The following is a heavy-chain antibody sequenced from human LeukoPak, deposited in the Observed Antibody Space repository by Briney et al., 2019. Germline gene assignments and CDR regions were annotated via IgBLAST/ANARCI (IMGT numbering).Heavy chain of an antibody. J-gene: IGHJ4*02. CDR3: ASPLDDFWSGYYKGLDY. CDR2: IIPIFGTA. CDR1: GGTFSSYA. Sequence: ASVKVSCKASGGTFSSYAISWVRQAPGQGLEWMGGIIPIFGTANYAQKFQGRVTITADESTSTAYMELSSLRSEDTAVYYCASPLDDFWSGYYKGLDYWGQGTLVTVSS. V-gene: IGHV1-69*13. D-gene: IGHD3-3*01.